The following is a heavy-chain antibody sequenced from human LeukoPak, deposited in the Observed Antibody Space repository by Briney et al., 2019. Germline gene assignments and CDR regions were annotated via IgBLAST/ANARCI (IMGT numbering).Heavy chain of an antibody. V-gene: IGHV3-30*02. CDR2: IRYNGNNQ. J-gene: IGHJ4*02. CDR3: ARVAEAAAFDS. CDR1: GFTFNNYG. Sequence: PGGSLRLSCAASGFTFNNYGMHWVRQAPGKGLEWVAFIRYNGNNQYYADSVKGRFTISRDNSKNTLYLQMNSLKPEDTAVYYCARVAEAAAFDSWGQGTLVTVSS. D-gene: IGHD6-13*01.